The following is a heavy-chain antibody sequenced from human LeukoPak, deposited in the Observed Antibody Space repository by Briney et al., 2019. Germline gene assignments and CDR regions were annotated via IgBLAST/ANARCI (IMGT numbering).Heavy chain of an antibody. J-gene: IGHJ4*02. D-gene: IGHD4-17*01. Sequence: GGSLRLSCAASGFPFSIYTMNWVRQAPGKGLEWVSSISSSTSYIYYADSVKGRFTISKDNAKNSLYLQMNGLRAEDTAVYYCARAGGSTVSHSDYWGQGTLVTVSS. CDR2: ISSSTSYI. CDR3: ARAGGSTVSHSDY. CDR1: GFPFSIYT. V-gene: IGHV3-21*01.